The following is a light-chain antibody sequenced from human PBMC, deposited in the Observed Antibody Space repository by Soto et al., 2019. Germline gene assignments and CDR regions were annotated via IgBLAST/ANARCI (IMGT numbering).Light chain of an antibody. CDR2: DAS. CDR1: QSISSW. J-gene: IGKJ2*01. Sequence: DIQMTQSPSTLSASVGDRVTITCRASQSISSWLAWYQQKPGKAPKLLIYDASSLESRVPSRFSGSGSGTEFSLTICSLQPDDFATYYCQQYNSYSLMYTFGQGTKLEIK. CDR3: QQYNSYSLMYT. V-gene: IGKV1-5*01.